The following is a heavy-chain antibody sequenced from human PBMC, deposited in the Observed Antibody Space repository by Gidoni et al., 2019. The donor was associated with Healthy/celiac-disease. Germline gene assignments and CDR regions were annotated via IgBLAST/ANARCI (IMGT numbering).Heavy chain of an antibody. CDR2: IYDSGST. J-gene: IGHJ4*02. D-gene: IGHD2-21*01. CDR1: GCSISSGDYY. Sequence: QVQLQESGPGLVKPSQTLSLPSPVSGCSISSGDYYWRWIRQPPGKGLEWIGYIYDSGSTYYNPSLKSRVTISVDTSKNQFSLKLSSVTAADTAVYYCAREAYCGGDCYSGHEVYFDYWGQGTLVTVSS. CDR3: AREAYCGGDCYSGHEVYFDY. V-gene: IGHV4-30-4*01.